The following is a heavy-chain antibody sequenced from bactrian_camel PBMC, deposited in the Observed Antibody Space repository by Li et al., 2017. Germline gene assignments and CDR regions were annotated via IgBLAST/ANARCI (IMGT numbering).Heavy chain of an antibody. CDR3: AARSGGYCGYLLQTSAAWSY. Sequence: DVQLVESGGGSVQAGGSLKLSCAASGLAFGSYYMSWVRQAPGKGLEWVSSISARDRTHYADSVKGRFTISKDYAKNTLYLQLNSLKPEDTSMYYCAARSGGYCGYLLQTSAAWSYWGQGTQVTVS. V-gene: IGHV3S19*01. CDR2: ISARDRT. CDR1: GLAFGSYY. D-gene: IGHD2*01. J-gene: IGHJ4*01.